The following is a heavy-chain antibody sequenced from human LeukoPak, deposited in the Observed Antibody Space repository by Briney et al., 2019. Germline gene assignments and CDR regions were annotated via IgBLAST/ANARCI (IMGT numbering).Heavy chain of an antibody. CDR2: IIPIFGTA. J-gene: IGHJ4*02. CDR3: ARGSQLTGDFDY. V-gene: IGHV1-69*01. D-gene: IGHD7-27*01. CDR1: GGTFSSYA. Sequence: SVKVSCKASGGTFSSYAISWVRQAPGQGLEWMGGIIPIFGTAIYAQKFQGRVTITADESTSTAYMELSSLRSEDTAVYYCARGSQLTGDFDYWGQGTLVTVSS.